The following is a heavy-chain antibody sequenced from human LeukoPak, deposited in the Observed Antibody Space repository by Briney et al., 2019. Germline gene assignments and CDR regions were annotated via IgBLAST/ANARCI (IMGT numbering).Heavy chain of an antibody. CDR3: ARHEKYSSGWSD. V-gene: IGHV4-39*01. CDR1: GGSISSSSYY. CDR2: IYYSGST. J-gene: IGHJ4*02. D-gene: IGHD6-19*01. Sequence: SETLSLTCTVPGGSISSSSYYWGWIRQPPGKGLEWIGSIYYSGSTYYNPSLKSRVTISVDTSKNQFSLKLSSVTAADTAVYYCARHEKYSSGWSDWGQGTLVTVSS.